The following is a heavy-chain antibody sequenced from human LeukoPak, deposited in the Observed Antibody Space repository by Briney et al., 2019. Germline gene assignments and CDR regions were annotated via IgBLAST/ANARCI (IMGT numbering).Heavy chain of an antibody. Sequence: PSQTLSLTCTVSGDSITSGGYYWSLLGQCPGKGLDLIGNKFYGGATYNNPSFESRLFISTDTSKNHVSLRLSSVTVADTAVYYCARYSPYLNAFDMWGRGTMVTVS. V-gene: IGHV4-31*03. D-gene: IGHD2-15*01. CDR2: KFYGGAT. CDR3: ARYSPYLNAFDM. CDR1: GDSITSGGYY. J-gene: IGHJ3*02.